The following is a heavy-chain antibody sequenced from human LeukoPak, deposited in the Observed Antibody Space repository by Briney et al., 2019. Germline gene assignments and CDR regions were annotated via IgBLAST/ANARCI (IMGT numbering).Heavy chain of an antibody. J-gene: IGHJ4*02. V-gene: IGHV1-69*13. Sequence: SVKVSCKASGGTFSSYAISWVRQAPGQGLEWMGGIIPIFGTANYAQKFQGRVTITADESTSTAYMELSSLRSEDTAVYYCARDQGAYDSSGYYYDYCGQGTLVTVSS. CDR3: ARDQGAYDSSGYYYDY. D-gene: IGHD3-22*01. CDR2: IIPIFGTA. CDR1: GGTFSSYA.